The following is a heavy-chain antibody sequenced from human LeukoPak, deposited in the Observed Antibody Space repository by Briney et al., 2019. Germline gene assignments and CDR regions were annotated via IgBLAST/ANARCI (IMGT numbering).Heavy chain of an antibody. D-gene: IGHD1-26*01. CDR2: IINSSSYI. V-gene: IGHV3-21*01. CDR1: GFTFSSYS. Sequence: GESLRLSCAASGFTFSSYSMNGVRQAPGKRLEGVSSIINSSSYIYYEPSVKGRFTISQDNAKNSLYLQMNSLNAEDTAVYYCARDRGIVGATPFDYWGKGTLVTVSS. J-gene: IGHJ4*02. CDR3: ARDRGIVGATPFDY.